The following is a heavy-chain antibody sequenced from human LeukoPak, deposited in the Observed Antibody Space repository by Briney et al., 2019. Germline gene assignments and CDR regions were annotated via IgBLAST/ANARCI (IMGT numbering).Heavy chain of an antibody. D-gene: IGHD3-16*01. CDR1: GYTFNNFV. CDR2: ISPHTYTT. Sequence: ASVTISCKASGYTFNNFVISWVRQAPGQGLEWVGWISPHTYTTKYAQKVQGRLTMTTDASTTTVYMELRSLRFDDTAVYFCARGQSMYYWGQGTPVTASS. V-gene: IGHV1-18*01. CDR3: ARGQSMYY. J-gene: IGHJ4*02.